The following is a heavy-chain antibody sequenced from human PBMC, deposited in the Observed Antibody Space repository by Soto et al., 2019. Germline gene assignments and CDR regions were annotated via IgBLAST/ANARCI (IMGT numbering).Heavy chain of an antibody. CDR1: GGSISGYH. J-gene: IGHJ5*01. CDR3: ARVPDSSHYYLRHDS. Sequence: SETLSLTCSISGGSISGYHWNWIRQTPGKGVEWIGYFHNSGNPKYSSSLKSRVTISLDTSKTHFSLNLNSVTAADTAVYYCARVPDSSHYYLRHDSWGQGTLVTVSS. CDR2: FHNSGNP. V-gene: IGHV4-59*01. D-gene: IGHD3-22*01.